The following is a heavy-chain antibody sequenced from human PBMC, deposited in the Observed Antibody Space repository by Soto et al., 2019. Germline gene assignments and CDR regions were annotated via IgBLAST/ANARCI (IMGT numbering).Heavy chain of an antibody. Sequence: SSTLSLTCTVSVGSSSSGGYYWVWIRHHPGKGLEWIVYIYYSGSTYYNPSLKSRVTISVDTSKNQFSLKLSSVTAADTAVYYCAREGLGSQGIAAAGGDYYYYGMDVWGQGNTVTVSS. CDR3: AREGLGSQGIAAAGGDYYYYGMDV. CDR2: IYYSGST. J-gene: IGHJ6*02. D-gene: IGHD6-13*01. CDR1: VGSSSSGGYY. V-gene: IGHV4-31*03.